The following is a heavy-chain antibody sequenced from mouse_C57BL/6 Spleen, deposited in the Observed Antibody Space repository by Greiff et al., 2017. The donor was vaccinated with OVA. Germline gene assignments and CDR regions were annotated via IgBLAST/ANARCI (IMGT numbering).Heavy chain of an antibody. CDR1: GYAFRSNW. J-gene: IGHJ1*03. CDR3: ARRITTGGFYFDV. Sequence: QVQLQQSGAELVKPGAPVKIPCKVSGYAFRSNWLNWVRQRPGKGLEGMGQIYPGEGDTNYNGKFKGKATLTADKSSSTAYMQLSSLTSEDSAVYFCARRITTGGFYFDVWGTGTTVTVSS. CDR2: IYPGEGDT. D-gene: IGHD1-1*01. V-gene: IGHV1-80*01.